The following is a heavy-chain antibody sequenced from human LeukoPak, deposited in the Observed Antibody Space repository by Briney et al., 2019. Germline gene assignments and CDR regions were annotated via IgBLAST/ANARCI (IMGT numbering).Heavy chain of an antibody. CDR2: IYYSGST. Sequence: NSPETLSLTCTVSGGSISNYYWSWIRQPPGKGLEWIGYIYYSGSTNYNPSLRSRVTISLDTSKNQFSLRLISVTAADTAVYYCARNRAFDFWGQGTMVTVSS. CDR1: GGSISNYY. D-gene: IGHD1-14*01. V-gene: IGHV4-59*01. CDR3: ARNRAFDF. J-gene: IGHJ3*01.